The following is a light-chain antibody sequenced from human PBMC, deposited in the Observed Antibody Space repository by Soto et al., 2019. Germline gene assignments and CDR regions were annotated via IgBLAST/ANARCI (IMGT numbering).Light chain of an antibody. J-gene: IGKJ2*01. V-gene: IGKV3-20*01. Sequence: EIVLTQSPGTLSVSPGERATLSCRANQSVSSHLAWYQQIPGQAPRLLIYGASTRATGIPDRFSGSGSGTDFTLTISRLEPEDFAVYYCHQYCTALLYTFGQGPKLES. CDR2: GAS. CDR1: QSVSSH. CDR3: HQYCTALLYT.